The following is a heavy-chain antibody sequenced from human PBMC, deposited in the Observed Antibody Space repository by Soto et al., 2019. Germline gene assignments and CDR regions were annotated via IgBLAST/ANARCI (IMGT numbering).Heavy chain of an antibody. CDR2: IYYSGST. CDR1: GGSISSSSYY. J-gene: IGHJ4*02. Sequence: SETLSLTCTVSGGSISSSSYYWGWIRQPPGKGLEWIGSIYYSGSTYHNPPLKSRVTISKDTSKNQFSLKLSSVTAADTAVFNSAVGSRGLYYSYWGQGIQVTVSS. CDR3: AVGSRGLYYSY. V-gene: IGHV4-39*01. D-gene: IGHD3-16*02.